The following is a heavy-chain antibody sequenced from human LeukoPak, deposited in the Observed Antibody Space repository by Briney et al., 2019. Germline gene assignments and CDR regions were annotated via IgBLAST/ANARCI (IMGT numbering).Heavy chain of an antibody. CDR3: AREVTHDYGDYVGANWFDP. D-gene: IGHD4-17*01. V-gene: IGHV1-69*13. J-gene: IGHJ5*02. Sequence: GASVKVSCKASGGTFSSYAISWVRQAPGQGLEWMGGIIPIFGTANYAQKFQGRVTITADESTSTAYMELSSLRSEDTAVYYCAREVTHDYGDYVGANWFDPWDQGTLVTVSS. CDR2: IIPIFGTA. CDR1: GGTFSSYA.